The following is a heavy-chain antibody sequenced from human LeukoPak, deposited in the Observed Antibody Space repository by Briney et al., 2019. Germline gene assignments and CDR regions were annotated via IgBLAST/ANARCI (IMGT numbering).Heavy chain of an antibody. V-gene: IGHV4-59*01. CDR3: AVSGYGSTDS. Sequence: SETLSLTCTVSGGSISSYYWSWIRQPPGKGLEWIGYIYYSGSTNYNPSLKSRVTISVDTSKNQFSLKLSSVTAADTAVYYCAVSGYGSTDSWGQGTLVTVSS. CDR1: GGSISSYY. J-gene: IGHJ4*02. D-gene: IGHD3-10*01. CDR2: IYYSGST.